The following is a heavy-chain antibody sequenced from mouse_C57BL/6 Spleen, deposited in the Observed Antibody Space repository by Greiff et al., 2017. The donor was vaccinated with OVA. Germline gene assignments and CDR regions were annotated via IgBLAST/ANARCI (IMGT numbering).Heavy chain of an antibody. CDR2: IYPGDGDT. Sequence: QVQLKESGPELVKPGASVKISCKASGYAFSSSWMNWVKQRPGKGLEWIGRIYPGDGDTNYNGKFKGKATLTADKSSSTAYMQLSSLTSEDSAVYFCARGGGGYYYFDYWGQGTTLTVSS. V-gene: IGHV1-82*01. CDR1: GYAFSSSW. J-gene: IGHJ2*01. CDR3: ARGGGGYYYFDY. D-gene: IGHD2-3*01.